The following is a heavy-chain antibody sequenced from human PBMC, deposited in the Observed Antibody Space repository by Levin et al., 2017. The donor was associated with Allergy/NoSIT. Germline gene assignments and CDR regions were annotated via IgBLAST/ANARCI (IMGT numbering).Heavy chain of an antibody. Sequence: PSETLSLTCTVSGGSISGGGYHWTWIRQHPEKGLEWIGYIYYSGSTFYNPSLKSRLMISVDTSKNQFSLNVSSVTAADTAVYYCAREDGSTLDFWGQGALVTVAS. CDR2: IYYSGST. J-gene: IGHJ4*02. CDR1: GGSISGGGYH. CDR3: AREDGSTLDF. V-gene: IGHV4-31*03. D-gene: IGHD2-2*03.